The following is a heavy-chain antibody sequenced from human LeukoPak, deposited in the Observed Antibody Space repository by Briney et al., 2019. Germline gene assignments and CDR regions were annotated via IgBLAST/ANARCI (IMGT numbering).Heavy chain of an antibody. CDR3: AKDRVSVAGSYDS. D-gene: IGHD6-19*01. Sequence: GGSLRLSCAASGFTFSSYAMSWVRQAPGKGLEWVSGISDSGDHTYYADSVKGRFTISRDNPKNTFYMEMNSLRVEDTAMYYCAKDRVSVAGSYDSWGQGTLVTVSS. J-gene: IGHJ4*02. CDR2: ISDSGDHT. V-gene: IGHV3-23*01. CDR1: GFTFSSYA.